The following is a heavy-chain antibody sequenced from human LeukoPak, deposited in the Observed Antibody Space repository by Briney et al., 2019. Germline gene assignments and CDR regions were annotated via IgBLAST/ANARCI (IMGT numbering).Heavy chain of an antibody. CDR3: ARTISDWYFDL. CDR1: GYTFTSYY. D-gene: IGHD5-12*01. J-gene: IGHJ2*01. V-gene: IGHV1-46*01. Sequence: ASVKVSCKASGYTFTSYYMHWVRQAPGQGLEWMGIINPSGGSTSYAQKFQGRVTMTRDTSTSTVYMELSSLRSEDTAVYCRARTISDWYFDLWGRGTLVTVSS. CDR2: INPSGGST.